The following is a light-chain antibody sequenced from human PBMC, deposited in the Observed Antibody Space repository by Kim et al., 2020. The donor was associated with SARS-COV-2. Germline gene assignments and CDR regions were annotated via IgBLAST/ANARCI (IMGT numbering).Light chain of an antibody. CDR3: QQYSNSLGT. CDR1: QGVSRIY. J-gene: IGKJ2*02. CDR2: GTS. V-gene: IGKV3-20*01. Sequence: LSPGAGSTLSCRASQGVSRIYLAWYQQRLGQAPRLLIYGTSTRATGIPARFSGSGSGTDFTLTISRLEPEDFAVYYCQQYSNSLGTFGQGTKLEI.